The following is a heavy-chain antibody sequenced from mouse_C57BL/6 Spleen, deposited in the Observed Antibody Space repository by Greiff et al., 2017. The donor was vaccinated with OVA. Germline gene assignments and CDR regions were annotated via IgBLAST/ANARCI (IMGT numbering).Heavy chain of an antibody. D-gene: IGHD1-1*01. CDR1: GYTFTSYW. V-gene: IGHV1-64*01. CDR2: IHPTSGST. J-gene: IGHJ4*01. Sequence: QVQLQQPGAELVKPGASVKLSCKASGYTFTSYWMHWVKQRPGQGLEWIGMIHPTSGSTTYNEQFKSKATLTVDKSSSTAYMQLSSLTSEDSAVYYCARSMVVATDYAMDYWGQGTSVTVSS. CDR3: ARSMVVATDYAMDY.